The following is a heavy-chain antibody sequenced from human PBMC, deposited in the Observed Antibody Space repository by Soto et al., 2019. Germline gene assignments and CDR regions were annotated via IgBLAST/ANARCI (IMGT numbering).Heavy chain of an antibody. D-gene: IGHD3-10*01. CDR2: IQYSGYS. V-gene: IGHV4-59*08. Sequence: QVQLQESGPGLVKPSETLSLTCTVSGGSITNYYCSWFRQPPGKGLEWIGYIQYSGYSAYNLSLKRRVTMPRDTSKTQFSLMLESVTATDTAVYYCARHGFGSLHGLVDVWGQGTTVIVSS. CDR3: ARHGFGSLHGLVDV. CDR1: GGSITNYY. J-gene: IGHJ6*02.